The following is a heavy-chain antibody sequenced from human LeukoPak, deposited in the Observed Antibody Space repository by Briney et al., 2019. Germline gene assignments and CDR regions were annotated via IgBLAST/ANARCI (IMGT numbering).Heavy chain of an antibody. J-gene: IGHJ4*02. CDR2: IYTSGST. CDR3: ARAKPKNMVRGLIMRRESRYYFDY. Sequence: PSETLSLTCTVSGGSISSHYWNWIRQPAGKGLEWIGRIYTSGSTNYNPSLKSRVIMSLDTSKNRFSLKMSSVTAADTAVYYCARAKPKNMVRGLIMRRESRYYFDYWGQGTLVTVSS. V-gene: IGHV4-4*07. CDR1: GGSISSHY. D-gene: IGHD3-10*01.